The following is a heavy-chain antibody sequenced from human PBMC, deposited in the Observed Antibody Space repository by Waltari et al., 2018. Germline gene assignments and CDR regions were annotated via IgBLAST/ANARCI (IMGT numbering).Heavy chain of an antibody. D-gene: IGHD2-15*01. V-gene: IGHV3-30*04. CDR2: LSHDENTK. Sequence: QVQLVESGGGVVQPGRSLRPSRAASAFIISTPVIPWVRQGPGKGLEWVAVLSHDENTKFYADSVKGRFTISRDNSKNTIYIQMNSLRPEDTAVYFCAREGYSSGLAGGFDIWGQGTMVTVSS. CDR3: AREGYSSGLAGGFDI. CDR1: AFIISTPV. J-gene: IGHJ3*02.